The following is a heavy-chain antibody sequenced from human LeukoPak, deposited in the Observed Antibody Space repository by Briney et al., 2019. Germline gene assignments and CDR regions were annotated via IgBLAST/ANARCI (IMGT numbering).Heavy chain of an antibody. V-gene: IGHV3-21*01. Sequence: PGGSLRLSCAPLGFPFSSYIMNWVRQAPGKGLGGGSSISSSSSYIYYADSVKGRFTISRDNAKNSLYLQMNSLRAEDTAVYYCARDIRGSARPFDYWGQGTLVTVSS. CDR3: ARDIRGSARPFDY. J-gene: IGHJ4*02. CDR2: ISSSSSYI. CDR1: GFPFSSYI. D-gene: IGHD3-10*01.